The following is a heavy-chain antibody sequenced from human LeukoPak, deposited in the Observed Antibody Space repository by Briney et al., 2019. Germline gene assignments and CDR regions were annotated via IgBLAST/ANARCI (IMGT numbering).Heavy chain of an antibody. CDR1: GFTLSSYW. V-gene: IGHV3-74*01. Sequence: PGGSLRLSCGASGFTLSSYWMHWVRQAPGKGLVWVSTIKSDGRSASYADSVRGRFTISRDNAKNTVFLQVGSLRAEDTAVYYCARDNSSVFDHWGQGALVTVSS. J-gene: IGHJ4*02. CDR2: IKSDGRSA. D-gene: IGHD6-6*01. CDR3: ARDNSSVFDH.